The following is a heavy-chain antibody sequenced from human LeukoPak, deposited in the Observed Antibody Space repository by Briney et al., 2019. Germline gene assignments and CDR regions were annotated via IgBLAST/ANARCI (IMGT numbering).Heavy chain of an antibody. D-gene: IGHD3-16*01. CDR1: GFTFSNSW. CDR2: IKPDGSVR. Sequence: GGSLRLSCAASGFTFSNSWTAWIRQAPEKGLEFVANIKPDGSVRNYMDSLKGRLTISRDNAKNSLYLQMNSLGAGDTALYYCARDLGGGFFDDWGQGIPVTVSS. V-gene: IGHV3-7*01. CDR3: ARDLGGGFFDD. J-gene: IGHJ4*02.